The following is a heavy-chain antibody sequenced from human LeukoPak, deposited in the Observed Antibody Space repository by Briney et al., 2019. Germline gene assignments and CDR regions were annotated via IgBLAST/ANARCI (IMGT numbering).Heavy chain of an antibody. J-gene: IGHJ4*02. CDR2: ISSSSSYI. V-gene: IGHV3-21*01. Sequence: GGSLRLSYAASGFTFSSYSMNWVRQAPGKGLEWVSSISSSSSYIYYADSVKGRFTISRDNAKNSLYLQMNSLRAEDTAVYYCASLSSISSLDTAMASFDYWGQGTLVTVSS. CDR1: GFTFSSYS. D-gene: IGHD5-18*01. CDR3: ASLSSISSLDTAMASFDY.